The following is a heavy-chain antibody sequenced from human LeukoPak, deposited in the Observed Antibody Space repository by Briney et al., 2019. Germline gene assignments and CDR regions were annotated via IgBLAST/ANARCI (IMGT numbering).Heavy chain of an antibody. CDR1: GGSISSSSYY. D-gene: IGHD2-21*01. Sequence: SETLSLTCTVSGGSISSSSYYWGWIRQPPGKGLEWIGSIYYSGSTYYNPSLKSRVTISVDTSKNQFSLKLSSVTAADTAVYYCARGVGVPGGFDPWGQRTLVTVSS. CDR2: IYYSGST. CDR3: ARGVGVPGGFDP. J-gene: IGHJ5*02. V-gene: IGHV4-39*01.